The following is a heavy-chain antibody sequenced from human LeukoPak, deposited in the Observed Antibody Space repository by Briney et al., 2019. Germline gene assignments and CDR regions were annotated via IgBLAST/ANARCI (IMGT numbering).Heavy chain of an antibody. Sequence: SETLSLTCAVYGGSFSGYYWSWIRQPPGKGLEWIGEINHSGSTNYNPSLKSRVAISVDTSKNQFSLKLSSVTAADTAVYYCARQNSGYFDYWGQGTLVTVSS. D-gene: IGHD1-26*01. CDR2: INHSGST. V-gene: IGHV4-34*01. CDR3: ARQNSGYFDY. J-gene: IGHJ4*02. CDR1: GGSFSGYY.